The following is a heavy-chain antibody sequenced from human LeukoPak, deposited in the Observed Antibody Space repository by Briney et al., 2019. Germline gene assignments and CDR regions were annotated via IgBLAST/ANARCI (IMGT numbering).Heavy chain of an antibody. CDR2: INPNSGGT. CDR3: ARDYDFWSGYEQERGNWFDP. V-gene: IGHV1-2*06. Sequence: ASVKVSCKASGYTFTGYYMHWVRQAPGQGLEWMGRINPNSGGTNYAQKFQGRVTITADESTSTAYMELSSLRSEDTAVYYCARDYDFWSGYEQERGNWFDPWGQGTLVTVSS. D-gene: IGHD3-3*01. J-gene: IGHJ5*02. CDR1: GYTFTGYY.